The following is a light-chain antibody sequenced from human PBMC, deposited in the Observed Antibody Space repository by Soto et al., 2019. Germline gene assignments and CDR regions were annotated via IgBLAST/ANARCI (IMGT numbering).Light chain of an antibody. CDR1: ASNIGSHA. J-gene: IGLJ2*01. CDR2: FND. CDR3: SSWDGSRKGPV. Sequence: QSVLTQPPSVSEAPRQTVTISCSGNASNIGSHAVEWHQHFPGKSPKLLIYFNDLLASGVSDRFSGSKSGASASLAISGLRSEDEAVYFCSSWDGSRKGPVFGGGTKLTVL. V-gene: IGLV1-36*01.